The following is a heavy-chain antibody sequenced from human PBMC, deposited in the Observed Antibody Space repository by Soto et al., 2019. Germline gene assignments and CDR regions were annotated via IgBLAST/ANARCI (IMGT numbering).Heavy chain of an antibody. J-gene: IGHJ3*02. Sequence: EVQLVESGGDLVQPGGSLSLSCAASGFPFSGHWMHWVRQVPGKGLEWASRINTDGGSSAYADSVKGRFAISRDNAKNTLYLQMNGLRAEDTAVYYCAREAGYCSGTSCYRRAFDTWGQGTTVTVSS. CDR2: INTDGGSS. D-gene: IGHD2-2*01. CDR3: AREAGYCSGTSCYRRAFDT. V-gene: IGHV3-74*03. CDR1: GFPFSGHW.